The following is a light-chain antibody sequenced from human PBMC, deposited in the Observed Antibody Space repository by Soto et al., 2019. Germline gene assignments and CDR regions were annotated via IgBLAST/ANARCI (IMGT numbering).Light chain of an antibody. CDR3: CSNGGSLEV. Sequence: QSALTQPPSVSGSPGQSVPISCTGTSSDVGSSNGVSWYQQHPGTAPKVMIYDVSKRPSGAPDRFSGSKSGNTASLTISGLQAEDEADYYCCSNGGSLEVFGPGTKVTVL. V-gene: IGLV2-11*01. CDR1: SSDVGSSNG. J-gene: IGLJ1*01. CDR2: DVS.